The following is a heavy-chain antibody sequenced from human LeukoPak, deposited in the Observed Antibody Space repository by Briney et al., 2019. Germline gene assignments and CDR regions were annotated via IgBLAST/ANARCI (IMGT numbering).Heavy chain of an antibody. CDR1: GFTFSSYSSYW. D-gene: IGHD6-19*01. V-gene: IGHV3-7*01. CDR2: IKEDGSEK. J-gene: IGHJ4*02. CDR3: ARGGGSGWPFDY. Sequence: GGSLRLSCAASGFTFSSYSSYWMSWVRQAPGKGLEWVANIKEDGSEKYYVDSVKGRFTISRDNAKNSVHLQMNSLRAEDTAVYYCARGGGSGWPFDYWGRGTLVTVSS.